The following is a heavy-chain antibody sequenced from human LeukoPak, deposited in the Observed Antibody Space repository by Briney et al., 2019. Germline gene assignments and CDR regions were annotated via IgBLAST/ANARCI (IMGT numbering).Heavy chain of an antibody. J-gene: IGHJ4*02. CDR1: GFSFSSYG. D-gene: IGHD6-13*01. CDR3: AKDRIAAGAMGALVY. V-gene: IGHV3-30*18. CDR2: ISYDGSNK. Sequence: GRSLRLSCAASGFSFSSYGTHWVRQAPGKGLEWVAVISYDGSNKYYADSVKGRFTISRDNSKNTLYLQMNSLRAEDTAVYYCAKDRIAAGAMGALVYWGQGTLVTVSS.